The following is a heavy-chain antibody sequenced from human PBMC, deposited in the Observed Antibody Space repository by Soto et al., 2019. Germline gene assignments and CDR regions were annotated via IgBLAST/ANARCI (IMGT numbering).Heavy chain of an antibody. Sequence: ASVKVSCKASGYAFSSYGISWLRQAPGQGPEWMGWISAYDGDRNYGQDFQGRLTMTTDTSTSTAYMELSSLRSEDTAVYYCAREYYYDSSGYRYYFDYWGQGTLVTVSS. V-gene: IGHV1-18*01. CDR3: AREYYYDSSGYRYYFDY. CDR2: ISAYDGDR. CDR1: GYAFSSYG. J-gene: IGHJ4*02. D-gene: IGHD3-22*01.